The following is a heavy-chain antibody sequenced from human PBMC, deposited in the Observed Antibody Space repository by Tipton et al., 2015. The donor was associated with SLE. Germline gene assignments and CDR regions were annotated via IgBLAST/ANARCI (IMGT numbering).Heavy chain of an antibody. J-gene: IGHJ3*01. CDR3: ARLGRYYDFWRGHYNGAFDL. V-gene: IGHV3-20*01. D-gene: IGHD3-3*01. Sequence: GSLRLSCAASGFTLDDYGLSWVRQVPGKGLEWVSGINSHGGDTGYADSVKGRFSISRDNAKNSLYLQMNSLRAEDTALYHCARLGRYYDFWRGHYNGAFDLWGQGTTVTVSS. CDR1: GFTLDDYG. CDR2: INSHGGDT.